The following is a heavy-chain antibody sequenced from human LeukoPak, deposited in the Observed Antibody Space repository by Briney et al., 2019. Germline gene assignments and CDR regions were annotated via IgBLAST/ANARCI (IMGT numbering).Heavy chain of an antibody. J-gene: IGHJ5*02. V-gene: IGHV5-51*01. CDR1: GYSFTTYW. Sequence: GESLKISCKASGYSFTTYWIGWVRQMPGKRLEWMGIIYPGDSDARYSPSFQGQVTISADKSINTAYLQWSSLKASDTAMYYCARHGSGTYYIPPNWFDPWGQGTLVTVSS. D-gene: IGHD3-10*01. CDR3: ARHGSGTYYIPPNWFDP. CDR2: IYPGDSDA.